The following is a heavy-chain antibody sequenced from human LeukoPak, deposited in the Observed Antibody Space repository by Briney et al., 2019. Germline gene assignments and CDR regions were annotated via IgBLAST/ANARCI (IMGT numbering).Heavy chain of an antibody. J-gene: IGHJ3*02. CDR3: ARAQWDGFDI. Sequence: GGSLRLSCAASGFTVSSNYMSWVRQAPGKGLEWVSLIYSGGSTYYADSVKGRFTISRDNSKNTLYLQMNSLRAEDTTMYYCARAQWDGFDIWGQGTMVTVSS. CDR1: GFTVSSNY. D-gene: IGHD1-26*01. V-gene: IGHV3-53*01. CDR2: IYSGGST.